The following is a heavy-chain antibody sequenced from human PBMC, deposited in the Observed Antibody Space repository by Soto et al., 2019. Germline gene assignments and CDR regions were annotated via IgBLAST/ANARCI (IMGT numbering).Heavy chain of an antibody. D-gene: IGHD3-10*01. CDR2: IDNAGTDS. Sequence: EVQLVESGGGLVQPGGSLRLSCAASGFTLSGRSMHWVRQAPGKGLVWVSGIDNAGTDSTYADSVKGRFTSSRDNAKNMLYLQRNSLGGEDTAVYYCARGWFGPDVWGKGTTVTVSS. J-gene: IGHJ6*04. CDR3: ARGWFGPDV. V-gene: IGHV3-74*01. CDR1: GFTLSGRS.